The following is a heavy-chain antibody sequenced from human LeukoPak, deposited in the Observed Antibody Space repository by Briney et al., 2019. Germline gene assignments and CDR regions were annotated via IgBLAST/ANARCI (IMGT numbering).Heavy chain of an antibody. V-gene: IGHV4-59*01. J-gene: IGHJ4*02. CDR3: ATAVSGTSDFDY. D-gene: IGHD6-19*01. CDR2: MYYSGNT. Sequence: PSETLSLTCTVSGGSISSYYWSWIRQLPGKGLEWIGYMYYSGNTNYNPSLKSRVTISVDTSKNQFSLKLSSVTAADTAVYYCATAVSGTSDFDYWGQGTLVTVSS. CDR1: GGSISSYY.